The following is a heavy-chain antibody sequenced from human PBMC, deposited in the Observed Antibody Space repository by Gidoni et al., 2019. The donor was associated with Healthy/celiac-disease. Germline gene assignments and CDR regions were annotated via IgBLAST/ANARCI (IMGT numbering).Heavy chain of an antibody. Sequence: EVQLVESGGGLVQPGGSLRLSCAASGFTFSSYSMNWVRQAPGKGLEWVSYISSSSSTIYYADPVKGRFTISRDNAKNSLYLKMNSLRDEDTAVYYCARDEMATIDYWGQGTLVTVSS. CDR2: ISSSSSTI. V-gene: IGHV3-48*02. D-gene: IGHD5-12*01. CDR3: ARDEMATIDY. CDR1: GFTFSSYS. J-gene: IGHJ4*02.